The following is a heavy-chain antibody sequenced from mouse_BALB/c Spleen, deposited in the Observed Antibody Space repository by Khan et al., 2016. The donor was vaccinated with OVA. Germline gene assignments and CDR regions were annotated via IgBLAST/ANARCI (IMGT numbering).Heavy chain of an antibody. J-gene: IGHJ2*01. Sequence: VQLKQSGPGLVKPSQSLSLTCTVTGYSITSGYGWNWIRQFPGNKLEWMGYISYSGSTNYNPSLKSRISITRDTSKNQFFLQLNSVTTEDTATHYCARTARIKYWGQGTTLIVSS. CDR1: GYSITSGYG. CDR3: ARTARIKY. CDR2: ISYSGST. D-gene: IGHD1-2*01. V-gene: IGHV3-2*02.